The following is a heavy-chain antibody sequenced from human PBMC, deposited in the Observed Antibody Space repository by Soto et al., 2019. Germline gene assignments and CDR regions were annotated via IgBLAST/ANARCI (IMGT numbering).Heavy chain of an antibody. J-gene: IGHJ6*02. CDR3: ARAEGLYTAMGSDYYGIDV. CDR2: MNPNSGNT. V-gene: IGHV1-8*01. D-gene: IGHD5-18*01. Sequence: QVQLVQSGAEVKKPGASVKVSCKASGYTFTSYDINWVRQATGQGLEWMGWMNPNSGNTGYAQKLQGRGTMTRNTSITTAYMELSSLRSEDTAVYYCARAEGLYTAMGSDYYGIDVWGHRTTVTVSS. CDR1: GYTFTSYD.